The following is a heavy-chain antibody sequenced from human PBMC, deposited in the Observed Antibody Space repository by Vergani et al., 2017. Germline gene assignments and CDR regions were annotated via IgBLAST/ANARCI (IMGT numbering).Heavy chain of an antibody. CDR3: ARATQLWYPLGYDY. J-gene: IGHJ4*02. Sequence: QVQLQESGPGLVKPSETLSLTCTVSGGSISSYYWSWIRQPPGKGLEWIGYIYYSGSTNYNPSLKSRVTISVDTSKNQFSLKLSSVTAADTAVYYCARATQLWYPLGYDYWGQGTLVTVSS. CDR2: IYYSGST. V-gene: IGHV4-59*01. D-gene: IGHD5-18*01. CDR1: GGSISSYY.